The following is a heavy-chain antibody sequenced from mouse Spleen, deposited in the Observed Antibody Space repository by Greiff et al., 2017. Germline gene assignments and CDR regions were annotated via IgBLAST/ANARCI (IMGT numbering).Heavy chain of an antibody. D-gene: IGHD1-1*01. CDR2: INPNNGGT. CDR1: GYTFTDYN. J-gene: IGHJ2*01. Sequence: VQLQQSGPELVKPGASVKMSCKASGYTFTDYNMHWVKQSHGKSLEWIGYINPNNGGTSYNQKFKGKATLTVNKSSSTAYMELRSLTSEDSAVYYCAEGGGSRVFDYWGQGTTLTVSS. V-gene: IGHV1-22*01. CDR3: AEGGGSRVFDY.